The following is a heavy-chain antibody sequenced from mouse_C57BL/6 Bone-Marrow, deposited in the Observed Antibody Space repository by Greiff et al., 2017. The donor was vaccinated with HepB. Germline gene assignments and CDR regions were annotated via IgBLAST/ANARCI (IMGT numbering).Heavy chain of an antibody. Sequence: QVQLKESGAELVRPGTSVKVSCKASGYAFTNYLIEWVKQRPGQGLEWIGVINPGSGGTKYNEKFKGKATLTADKSSSTAYMQLSSLTSEDSAVYFCARWASYYGSSYFDYWGQGTTLTVSS. CDR3: ARWASYYGSSYFDY. V-gene: IGHV1-54*01. D-gene: IGHD1-1*01. J-gene: IGHJ2*01. CDR1: GYAFTNYL. CDR2: INPGSGGT.